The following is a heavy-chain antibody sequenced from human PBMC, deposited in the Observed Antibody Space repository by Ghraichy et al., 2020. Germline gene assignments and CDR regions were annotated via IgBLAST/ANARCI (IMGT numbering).Heavy chain of an antibody. V-gene: IGHV3-30*09. D-gene: IGHD3-22*01. Sequence: GGSLRLSCAASGFTFSSYAMHWVRQAPGKGLEWVAVISYDGSRKYYADSVKGRFAISRDNSKNTLSLQMNSLRAEDTAVFYCARDYDSSGYAYFDYWGQGTLVTVSS. CDR1: GFTFSSYA. J-gene: IGHJ4*02. CDR3: ARDYDSSGYAYFDY. CDR2: ISYDGSRK.